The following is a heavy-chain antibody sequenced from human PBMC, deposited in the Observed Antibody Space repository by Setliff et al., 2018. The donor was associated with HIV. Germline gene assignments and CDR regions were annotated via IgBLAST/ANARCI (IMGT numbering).Heavy chain of an antibody. J-gene: IGHJ3*01. D-gene: IGHD3-3*01. CDR3: ARRPYYDSWSGHQAFDV. Sequence: GESLKISCKGSGYSFTTYWIGWVRQMPGKGLEWMGIIYPYDSDTRYNPSFQGHVTISADKSTSTAYVQWSGLKASDTAIYYCARRPYYDSWSGHQAFDVWGQGTMVTVS. V-gene: IGHV5-51*01. CDR2: IYPYDSDT. CDR1: GYSFTTYW.